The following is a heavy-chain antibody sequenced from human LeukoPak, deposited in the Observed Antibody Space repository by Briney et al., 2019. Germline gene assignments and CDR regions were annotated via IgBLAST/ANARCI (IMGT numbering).Heavy chain of an antibody. J-gene: IGHJ6*03. D-gene: IGHD3-3*01. Sequence: PGGSLRLSCAASGFTFSSYAMSWVRQAPGKGLEWVSAISGSGGSTYYAYSVKGRFTISRDNSKNTLYLQMNSLRAEDTAVYYCAAGIGSYYYYMDVWGKGTTVTVSS. CDR2: ISGSGGST. CDR1: GFTFSSYA. V-gene: IGHV3-23*01. CDR3: AAGIGSYYYYMDV.